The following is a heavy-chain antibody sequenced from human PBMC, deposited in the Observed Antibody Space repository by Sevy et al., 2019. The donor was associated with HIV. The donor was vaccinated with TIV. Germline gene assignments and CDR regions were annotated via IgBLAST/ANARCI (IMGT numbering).Heavy chain of an antibody. D-gene: IGHD3-22*01. CDR1: GYTFTSYY. CDR3: ARNYDKCHSYYCYGMDV. CDR2: INPSGGST. J-gene: IGHJ6*02. V-gene: IGHV1-46*03. Sequence: ASVKVSCKASGYTFTSYYMHWVRQAPGQGLEWMGIINPSGGSTSYAQKLQGRVTMTRDMSTGTAYMELSSLRSEETAVYYCARNYDKCHSYYCYGMDVWGQGTTVTVSS.